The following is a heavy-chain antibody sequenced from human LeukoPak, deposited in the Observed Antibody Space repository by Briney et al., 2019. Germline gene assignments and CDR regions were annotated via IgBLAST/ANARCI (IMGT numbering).Heavy chain of an antibody. J-gene: IGHJ6*02. CDR3: AKTSGSGNYYYYYYGMDV. V-gene: IGHV3-23*01. CDR1: GFSFSNSG. D-gene: IGHD3-10*01. CDR2: ISGSGSST. Sequence: GGSLRLSCAASGFSFSNSGMSWVRQAPAKGLEWVSAISGSGSSTFYADSVKGRFTISRDHSKNTLYLQMNSLRAEDTAVYYCAKTSGSGNYYYYYYGMDVWGQGTTVTVSS.